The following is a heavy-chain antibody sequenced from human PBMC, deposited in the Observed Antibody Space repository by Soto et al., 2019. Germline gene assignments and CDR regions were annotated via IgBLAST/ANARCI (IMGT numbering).Heavy chain of an antibody. CDR2: IIPIFGTA. CDR1: GGTFSSYA. V-gene: IGHV1-69*06. CDR3: ARVPSSPSYYYYGMDV. D-gene: IGHD6-13*01. J-gene: IGHJ6*02. Sequence: QVQLVQSGAEVKKPGSSVKVSCKASGGTFSSYAISWVRQAPGQGLEWMGGIIPIFGTANYAQKFQGRVTITADKSTSTAYMDLSSLRSEDTAVSYCARVPSSPSYYYYGMDVWGQGTTVTVSS.